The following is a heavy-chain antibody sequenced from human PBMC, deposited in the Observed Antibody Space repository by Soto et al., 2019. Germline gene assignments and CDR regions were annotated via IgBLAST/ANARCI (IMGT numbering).Heavy chain of an antibody. J-gene: IGHJ4*02. V-gene: IGHV3-72*01. CDR3: ACSFALGCDYGVGGL. CDR2: SRNKARTYTA. CDR1: GFTLSDHS. Sequence: EVQLVESGGGLVPPGGSLRLSCAASGFTLSDHSVDWVRQAPGKGLEWVGRSRNKARTYTAEYAALVKGRFSISNDDSGNSLFLQMNRLITEDTAVYYCACSFALGCDYGVGGLWGQGTPVNVSS. D-gene: IGHD4-17*01.